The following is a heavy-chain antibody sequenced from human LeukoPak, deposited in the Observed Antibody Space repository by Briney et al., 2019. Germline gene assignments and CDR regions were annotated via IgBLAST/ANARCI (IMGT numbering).Heavy chain of an antibody. V-gene: IGHV3-11*01. D-gene: IGHD6-6*01. Sequence: GGSLRLSCTASGFIFSDYYMSWIRQSPGKGLEWISYISPNGTDIYSIDSVRGRFIISRDNAKNSLYLQLNSLRAEDTAVYYCASGSSSVGYWGQGTLVTVSS. CDR1: GFIFSDYY. CDR2: ISPNGTDI. CDR3: ASGSSSVGY. J-gene: IGHJ4*02.